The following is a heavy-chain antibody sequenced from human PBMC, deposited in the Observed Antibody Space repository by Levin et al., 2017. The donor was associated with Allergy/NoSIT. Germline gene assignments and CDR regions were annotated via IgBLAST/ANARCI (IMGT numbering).Heavy chain of an antibody. V-gene: IGHV3-23*01. Sequence: GGSLRLSCAASGITFHNYAMSWVRQAPGKGLEWISGIIGSGGSTYYADSVKGRFTMSRDNSKNMLYLQMNSLRAEDTALYYCAKDNDFWSGYYDYWGQGTLVTVSS. CDR1: GITFHNYA. D-gene: IGHD3-3*01. J-gene: IGHJ4*02. CDR3: AKDNDFWSGYYDY. CDR2: IIGSGGST.